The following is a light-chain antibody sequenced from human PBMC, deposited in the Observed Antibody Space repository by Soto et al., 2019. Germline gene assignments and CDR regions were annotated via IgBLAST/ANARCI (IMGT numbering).Light chain of an antibody. V-gene: IGKV3-11*01. CDR3: QQRRDWPPVT. CDR1: QSVGNY. Sequence: EIVLTQSPATLSLSPGDRATLSCRASQSVGNYLAWYQQKPGQAPRLLIHDASNRATGIPDRFSGSGSGTEFTLTISSLEPEDFAVYYCQQRRDWPPVTFGGGTKVQIK. J-gene: IGKJ4*01. CDR2: DAS.